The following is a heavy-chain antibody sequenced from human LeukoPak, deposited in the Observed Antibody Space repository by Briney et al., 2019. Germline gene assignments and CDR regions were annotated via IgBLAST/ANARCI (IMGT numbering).Heavy chain of an antibody. CDR1: GFTFSSYG. CDR3: ARDQGGVGY. Sequence: PGGSLRLSCAASGFTFSSYGMSWVRQAPGKGLEWVSAISGSGGSTYYADSVKGRFTISRDNAKNSLYLQMNSLRAEDTAVYYCARDQGGVGYWGQGTVVTVSS. D-gene: IGHD3-16*01. CDR2: ISGSGGST. V-gene: IGHV3-23*01. J-gene: IGHJ4*02.